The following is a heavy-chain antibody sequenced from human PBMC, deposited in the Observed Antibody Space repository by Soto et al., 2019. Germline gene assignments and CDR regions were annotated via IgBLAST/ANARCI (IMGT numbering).Heavy chain of an antibody. CDR1: GFTFDDYA. Sequence: GGSLRLSCAVSGFTFDDYAMQWVRQAPGKGLEWVAGISRNSATIGYADSVKGRFIISRDNAKNSLYLQMNSLRAEDTALYYCAKDFYDGGYCSSSSCSGCDYWGQGTLVTVSS. CDR3: AKDFYDGGYCSSSSCSGCDY. D-gene: IGHD2-2*03. J-gene: IGHJ4*02. CDR2: ISRNSATI. V-gene: IGHV3-9*01.